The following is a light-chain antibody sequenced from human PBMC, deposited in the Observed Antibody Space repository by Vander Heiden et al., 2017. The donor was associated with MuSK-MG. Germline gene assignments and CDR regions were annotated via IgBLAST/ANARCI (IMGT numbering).Light chain of an antibody. Sequence: QSALTQPASVSGSPGQSITISCTGTSSDVGGYNYVSWYQQHPGKAPKLMSYDVSNRPSGVSNRFSGSKSGNTASLTISGLQAEDEADYYCSSYTSSSPNWVFGGGTKLTVL. V-gene: IGLV2-14*01. CDR1: SSDVGGYNY. CDR3: SSYTSSSPNWV. CDR2: DVS. J-gene: IGLJ3*02.